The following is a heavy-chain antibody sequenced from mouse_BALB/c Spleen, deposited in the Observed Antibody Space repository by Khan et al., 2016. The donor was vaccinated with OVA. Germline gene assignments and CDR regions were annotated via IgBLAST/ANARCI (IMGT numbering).Heavy chain of an antibody. J-gene: IGHJ3*01. Sequence: VQLQQPGAELARPGASVKMSCKASGYTFTTYTMHWVKQRPGQGLEWIGYINPSNGYTNYNQKFKDKSTLTADKSSSTAYMPLSSLTSDYSAVYYCAREGAYYRSDGWFSYWGQGTLVTVSA. CDR3: AREGAYYRSDGWFSY. V-gene: IGHV1-4*01. CDR1: GYTFTTYT. D-gene: IGHD2-14*01. CDR2: INPSNGYT.